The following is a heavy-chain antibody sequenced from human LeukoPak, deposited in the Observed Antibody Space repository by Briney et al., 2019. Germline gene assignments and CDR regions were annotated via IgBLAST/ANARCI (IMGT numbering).Heavy chain of an antibody. D-gene: IGHD3-9*01. CDR3: ARTIGSKNAFDI. V-gene: IGHV3-74*01. CDR1: GFTFSTYW. J-gene: IGHJ3*02. CDR2: ISTDGTST. Sequence: GGSLRLSCAASGFTFSTYWMHWVRQAPGKGLMWVSRISTDGTSTNYADSVKGRFTISRDNGNNTLYLQMNSLRAEDTAVYYCARTIGSKNAFDIWGQGTMVTVSS.